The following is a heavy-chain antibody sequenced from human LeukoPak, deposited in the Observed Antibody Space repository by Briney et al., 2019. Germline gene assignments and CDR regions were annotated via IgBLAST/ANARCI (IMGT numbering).Heavy chain of an antibody. J-gene: IGHJ6*02. CDR1: GGSNSSSSYY. CDR3: ARLDGGIAVSAPPYYYYGMDV. CDR2: IYYGGNT. V-gene: IGHV4-39*01. Sequence: PSETLSLTCTVSGGSNSSSSYYWGWIRQPPGKGLEWIGSIYYGGNTYYSPSLKSRVTISVGTSKNQFSLKLGSVTDADTSVYYCARLDGGIAVSAPPYYYYGMDVWGQGTTVTVSS. D-gene: IGHD6-19*01.